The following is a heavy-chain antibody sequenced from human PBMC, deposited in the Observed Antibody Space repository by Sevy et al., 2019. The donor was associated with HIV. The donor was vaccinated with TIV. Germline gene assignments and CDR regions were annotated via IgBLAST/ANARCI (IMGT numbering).Heavy chain of an antibody. CDR2: MNPNSGNT. V-gene: IGHV1-8*01. D-gene: IGHD2-8*01. CDR3: ARAATRGNCTNAGCFWSDALDI. Sequence: ASVKVSCKASGYTFTSYDIDWVRQATGQGLESMGWMNPNSGNTGYTQKFQGRVSLTTDISIRTAYMELSSLTFEDTAVYYCARAATRGNCTNAGCFWSDALDIWGQGTMVTVSS. CDR1: GYTFTSYD. J-gene: IGHJ3*02.